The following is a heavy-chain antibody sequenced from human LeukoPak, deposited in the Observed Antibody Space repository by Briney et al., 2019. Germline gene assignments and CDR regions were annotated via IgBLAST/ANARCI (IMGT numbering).Heavy chain of an antibody. Sequence: ASVKVSCKASGYTFTSYAMHWVRQAPGQRLEWMGWINAGNGSTKYSQKFQGRVTITRDTSASTAYMGLSSLRSEDTAVYYCARDPIGSRWPYYFDYWGQGTLVTVSS. CDR2: INAGNGST. CDR1: GYTFTSYA. J-gene: IGHJ4*02. CDR3: ARDPIGSRWPYYFDY. D-gene: IGHD6-13*01. V-gene: IGHV1-3*01.